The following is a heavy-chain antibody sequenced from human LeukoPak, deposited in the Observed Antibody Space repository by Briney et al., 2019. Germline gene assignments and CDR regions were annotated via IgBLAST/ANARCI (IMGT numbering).Heavy chain of an antibody. V-gene: IGHV3-49*04. Sequence: GGSLRLSCTASGFTFGDYAMSWVRQAPGKGLEWVGFIRSKAYGGTTEYAASVKGRFTISRDDSKSIAYLQMNSLKTEDTAVYYCTREDLYCSGSSCHDNFDYWGQGTLVTVSS. D-gene: IGHD2-15*01. CDR2: IRSKAYGGTT. CDR1: GFTFGDYA. CDR3: TREDLYCSGSSCHDNFDY. J-gene: IGHJ4*02.